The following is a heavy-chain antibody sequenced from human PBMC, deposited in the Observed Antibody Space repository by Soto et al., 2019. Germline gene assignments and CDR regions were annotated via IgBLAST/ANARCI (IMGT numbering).Heavy chain of an antibody. CDR3: ARGGIVAVPAALSSYDDYTNYRFDS. J-gene: IGHJ4*02. CDR1: GGSFSDFA. V-gene: IGHV1-69*01. D-gene: IGHD2-15*01. Sequence: QVQLAQSGAEVRKPGSSVKVSCRASGGSFSDFAFSWVRQAPGQGLEWMGGIIPMFAATKYAQRFQGRGTITADASTRTVYLALNSLTSDDSAVYYCARGGIVAVPAALSSYDDYTNYRFDSWGQGTLVSVSS. CDR2: IIPMFAAT.